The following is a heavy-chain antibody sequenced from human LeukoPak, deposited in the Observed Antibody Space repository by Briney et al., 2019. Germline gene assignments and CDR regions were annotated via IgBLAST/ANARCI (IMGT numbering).Heavy chain of an antibody. CDR3: AILLWFGELDTAFDI. J-gene: IGHJ3*02. D-gene: IGHD3-10*01. CDR2: ISAYNGNT. V-gene: IGHV1-18*01. CDR1: GYTFTSYG. Sequence: ASVKVSCKASGYTFTSYGISWVRQAPGQGLEGMGWISAYNGNTNYAQKLQGRVTMTTDTSTSTAYMELRSLRSDDTAVYYCAILLWFGELDTAFDIWGQGTMVTVSS.